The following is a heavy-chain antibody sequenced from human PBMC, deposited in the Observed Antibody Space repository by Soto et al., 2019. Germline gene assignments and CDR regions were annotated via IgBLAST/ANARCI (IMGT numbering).Heavy chain of an antibody. CDR2: LSSNGIGT. J-gene: IGHJ6*02. Sequence: XGSLRLSCSGSGFTVSSFGMHWVRQAPGKGLEHVSTLSSNGIGTYYADSVKGRFTFSRDTSKNTLYLQMSSLRTEDTAVYYCVKDMGQAAVGIRYPYGLDAWGLGTTVTVSS. V-gene: IGHV3-64D*06. CDR1: GFTVSSFG. D-gene: IGHD6-13*01. CDR3: VKDMGQAAVGIRYPYGLDA.